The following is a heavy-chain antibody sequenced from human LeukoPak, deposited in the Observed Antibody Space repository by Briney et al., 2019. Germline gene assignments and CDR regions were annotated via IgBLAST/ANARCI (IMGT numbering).Heavy chain of an antibody. D-gene: IGHD2-2*01. V-gene: IGHV3-23*01. CDR2: ISGSGGST. J-gene: IGHJ4*02. CDR1: GFTFTSYA. CDR3: AKGVVVVPAAPQKPFDY. Sequence: GGSLRLSCAASGFTFTSYAMSWVRQAPGKGLEWVSGISGSGGSTYYADTVKGRFTISRDNSKNTLYLQMNSLRAEDTAVYYCAKGVVVVPAAPQKPFDYWGQGTLVTVSS.